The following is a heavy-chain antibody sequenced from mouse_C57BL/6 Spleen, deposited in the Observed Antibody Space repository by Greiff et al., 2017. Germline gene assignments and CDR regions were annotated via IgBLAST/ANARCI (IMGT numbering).Heavy chain of an antibody. CDR3: ARRDYGNDY. J-gene: IGHJ2*01. CDR1: GYTFTSYW. Sequence: VQLQQPGAELVRPGSSVKLSCKASGYTFTSYWMDWVKQRPGQGLERIGNIYPSDSETHYNQKFKDKATLTVDKSSSTAYMQLSSLTSEDSAVYYCARRDYGNDYWGQGTTLTVSS. V-gene: IGHV1-61*01. D-gene: IGHD1-1*01. CDR2: IYPSDSET.